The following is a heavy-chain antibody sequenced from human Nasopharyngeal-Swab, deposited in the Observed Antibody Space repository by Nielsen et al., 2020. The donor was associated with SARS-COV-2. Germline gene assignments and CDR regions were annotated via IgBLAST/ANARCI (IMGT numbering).Heavy chain of an antibody. CDR2: ISSSSSTI. J-gene: IGHJ4*02. CDR1: GFTFSSYS. Sequence: GGSLRISCAASGFTFSSYSMNWVRQAPGKGLEWVSYISSSSSTIYYADSVKGRFTISRDNAKNSLYLQMNSLRAEDTAVYYCARSLYYYDSSGYPSSYYFDYWGQGTLVTVSS. CDR3: ARSLYYYDSSGYPSSYYFDY. V-gene: IGHV3-48*01. D-gene: IGHD3-22*01.